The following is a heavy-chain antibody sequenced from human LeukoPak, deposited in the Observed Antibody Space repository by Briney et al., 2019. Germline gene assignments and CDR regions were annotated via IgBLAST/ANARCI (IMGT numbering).Heavy chain of an antibody. J-gene: IGHJ4*02. CDR2: ISYDGSKK. CDR3: AKDDTSGYYYVDY. V-gene: IGHV3-30*18. Sequence: PGGSLRLSCVASGFTFSSYGMHWARHAPGKGRGWVAVISYDGSKKYYADYVKGRVTISRDNSENTVYLQLNSLRAEDTAVYYCAKDDTSGYYYVDYWGQGALVTVSS. D-gene: IGHD3-22*01. CDR1: GFTFSSYG.